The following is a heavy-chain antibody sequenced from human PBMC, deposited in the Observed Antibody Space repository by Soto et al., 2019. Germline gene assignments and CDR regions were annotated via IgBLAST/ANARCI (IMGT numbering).Heavy chain of an antibody. D-gene: IGHD3-22*01. CDR2: IYHSGST. J-gene: IGHJ3*02. CDR3: ASTQVVVNAFDI. V-gene: IGHV4-30-2*01. Sequence: TLSLTCAVSGGSISSGGYSWCWIRQPPGKGLEWIGYIYHSGSTYYNPSLKSRVTISVDRSKNQFSLKLSSVTAADTAVYYCASTQVVVNAFDIWGQGTMVTVSS. CDR1: GGSISSGGYS.